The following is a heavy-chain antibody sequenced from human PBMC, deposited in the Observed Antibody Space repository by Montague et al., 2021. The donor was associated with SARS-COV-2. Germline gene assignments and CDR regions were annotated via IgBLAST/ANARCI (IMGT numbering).Heavy chain of an antibody. D-gene: IGHD2-21*01. CDR1: GFTFTSYA. Sequence: SLRLSWAVSGFTFTSYAMSWVRQAPGKGLEWVSGIVDSDSSTHYADSVKGRFTISRDNSKNMVYLQMNSLRAEDTAVYYCARGVITPDYWGQGTLVTVSS. V-gene: IGHV3-23*01. CDR2: IVDSDSST. CDR3: ARGVITPDY. J-gene: IGHJ4*02.